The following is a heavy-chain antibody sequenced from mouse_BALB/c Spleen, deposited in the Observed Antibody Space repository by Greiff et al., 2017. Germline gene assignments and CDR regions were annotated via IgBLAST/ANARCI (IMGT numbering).Heavy chain of an antibody. CDR3: ARSGSRLFAY. Sequence: QVQLQQSGAELVRPGTSVKVSCKASGYAFTNYLIEWVKQRPGQGLEWIGVINPGSGGTNYNEKFKGKATLTADKSSSTAYMQLSSLTSDDSAVYFCARSGSRLFAYWGQGTLVTVSA. CDR2: INPGSGGT. CDR1: GYAFTNYL. V-gene: IGHV1-54*01. D-gene: IGHD1-1*01. J-gene: IGHJ3*01.